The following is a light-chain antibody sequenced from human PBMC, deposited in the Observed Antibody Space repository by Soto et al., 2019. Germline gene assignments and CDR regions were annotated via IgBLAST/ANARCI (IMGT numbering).Light chain of an antibody. CDR3: MLSYSGDWV. Sequence: QAVVTQEPSLTVSPGGTVTLTGGSSTGAVTSGQYSYWLQQKPGQAPRTLIYDTSNKHSWTPARFSGSLLGGKAALTLSGAQPEDEAAYYCMLSYSGDWVFGGGTKVTVL. CDR2: DTS. V-gene: IGLV7-46*01. CDR1: TGAVTSGQY. J-gene: IGLJ3*02.